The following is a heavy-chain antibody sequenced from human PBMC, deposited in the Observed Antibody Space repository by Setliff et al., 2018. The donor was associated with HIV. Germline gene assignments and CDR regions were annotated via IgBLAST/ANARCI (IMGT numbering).Heavy chain of an antibody. CDR1: GYTFTDYY. J-gene: IGHJ3*02. CDR2: VDPEDGET. V-gene: IGHV1-69-2*01. Sequence: ASVKVSCKVSGYTFTDYYMHWVQQAPGKGIEWMGLVDPEDGETIYAEKFQGRVTITADKSTDTAYMELSSLRSEDTAVYYCATYYSPYYYDSSGYPNDTFYIWCQGTMVTVSS. CDR3: ATYYSPYYYDSSGYPNDTFYI. D-gene: IGHD3-22*01.